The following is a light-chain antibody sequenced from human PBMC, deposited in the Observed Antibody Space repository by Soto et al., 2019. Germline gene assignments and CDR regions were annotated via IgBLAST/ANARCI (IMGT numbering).Light chain of an antibody. J-gene: IGKJ1*01. CDR1: QSVSSSS. CDR3: QQYGSSPWT. CDR2: GAS. V-gene: IGKV3-20*01. Sequence: EIVLTQSPGTLSLSPGERATLSCRASQSVSSSSVAWYQQIPGQAPRLLIYGASSRATGIPDRFSGSGSGTDFTLTISRLEPEDFAVYFCQQYGSSPWTFGQGTKVEIK.